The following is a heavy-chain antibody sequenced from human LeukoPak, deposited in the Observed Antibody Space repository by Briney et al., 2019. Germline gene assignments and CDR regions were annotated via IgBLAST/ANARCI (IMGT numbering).Heavy chain of an antibody. J-gene: IGHJ4*02. CDR3: ARGRVNGWQLVRATFFDY. D-gene: IGHD6-6*01. CDR1: GGSFSGYY. Sequence: SETLSLTCAVYGGSFSGYYWSWIRQPPGKGLEWIGEINHSGSTNYNPSLKSRVTISVDTSKNQFSLKLSSVTAADTAVYYCARGRVNGWQLVRATFFDYWGREPWSPSPQ. V-gene: IGHV4-34*01. CDR2: INHSGST.